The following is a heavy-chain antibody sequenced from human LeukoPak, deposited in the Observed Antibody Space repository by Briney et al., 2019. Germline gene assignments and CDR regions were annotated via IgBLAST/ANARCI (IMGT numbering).Heavy chain of an antibody. V-gene: IGHV3-23*01. CDR3: ARDFVTIFGVVIYFDY. J-gene: IGHJ4*02. CDR1: GFTFSSYA. Sequence: GGSLRLSCAASGFTFSSYAMSWVRQAPGKGLEWVSAISGSGGSTYYADSVKGRFTISRDNSKNSLYLQMNGLRAEDTAVYYCARDFVTIFGVVIYFDYWGQGTLVTVSS. D-gene: IGHD3-3*01. CDR2: ISGSGGST.